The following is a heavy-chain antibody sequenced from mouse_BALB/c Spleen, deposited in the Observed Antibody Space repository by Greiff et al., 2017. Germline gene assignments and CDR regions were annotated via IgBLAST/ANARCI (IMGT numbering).Heavy chain of an antibody. J-gene: IGHJ2*01. CDR2: INPSNGRT. CDR3: AREEDGRVGY. Sequence: QVQLQQPGAELVEPGASVKLSCKASGYTFTSYWMHWVKQRPGQGLEWIGEINPSNGRTNYNEKFKSKATLTVDKSSSTAYMQLSSLTSEDSAVYYCAREEDGRVGYWGQGTTLTVSS. D-gene: IGHD1-2*01. V-gene: IGHV1S81*02. CDR1: GYTFTSYW.